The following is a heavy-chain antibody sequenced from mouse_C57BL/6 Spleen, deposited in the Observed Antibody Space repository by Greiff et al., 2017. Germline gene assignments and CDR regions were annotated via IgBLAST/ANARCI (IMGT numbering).Heavy chain of an antibody. CDR2: INPSNGGT. V-gene: IGHV1-53*01. CDR3: ARGGNYCGVEDALDY. Sequence: QVQLQQPGTELVKPGASVKLSCKASGYTFTSYWMHWVKQRPGQGLEWIGNINPSNGGTTYNEKFKSKATLTVDKSSSTAYMQLSSLTSEDSAVYAVARGGNYCGVEDALDYWGQGTSVTVSS. J-gene: IGHJ4*01. D-gene: IGHD1-1*01. CDR1: GYTFTSYW.